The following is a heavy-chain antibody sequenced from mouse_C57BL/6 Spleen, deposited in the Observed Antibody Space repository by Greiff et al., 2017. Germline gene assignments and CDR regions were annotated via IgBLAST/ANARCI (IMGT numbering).Heavy chain of an antibody. CDR2: IDPETGGT. CDR1: GYTFTDYE. Sequence: QVQLQQSGAELVRPGASVTLSCKASGYTFTDYEMHWVKQTPVHGLEWIGAIDPETGGTAYNQKFKGKAILTADKSSSTAYMELRSLTSEDSAVYYCTGGDGYDGYWSQGTTLTVSS. D-gene: IGHD2-2*01. V-gene: IGHV1-15*01. J-gene: IGHJ2*01. CDR3: TGGDGYDGY.